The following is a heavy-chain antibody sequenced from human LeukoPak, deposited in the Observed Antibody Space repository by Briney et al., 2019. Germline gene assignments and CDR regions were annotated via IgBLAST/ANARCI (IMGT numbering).Heavy chain of an antibody. V-gene: IGHV4-34*01. J-gene: IGHJ6*03. D-gene: IGHD5-18*01. CDR3: ARTTEGGYTYGYFYYYYMDV. CDR1: GGSFSGYY. Sequence: SETLSLTCAVYGGSFSGYYWGWIRQPPGKGLEWIGSIYYSGSTYYNPSLKSRVTISVDTSKNQFSLKLTSVTAADTAVYYCARTTEGGYTYGYFYYYYMDVWGKGTTVTISS. CDR2: IYYSGST.